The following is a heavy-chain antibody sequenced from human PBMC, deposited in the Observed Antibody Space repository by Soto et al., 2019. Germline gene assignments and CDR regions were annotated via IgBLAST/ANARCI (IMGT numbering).Heavy chain of an antibody. Sequence: QVQLVQSGAEVKKPGASVKVSCKASGYTFTSYAMHWVRQDPGQRLEWMGWINAGNGNTKYSQKYQGRITMTRDTSASTAYMEHSSRRSEDAAVYYCAKDPGEYRSGRYSGPHAFDIWGQVTMLTASS. CDR3: AKDPGEYRSGRYSGPHAFDI. J-gene: IGHJ3*02. CDR2: INAGNGNT. D-gene: IGHD3-10*01. V-gene: IGHV1-3*01. CDR1: GYTFTSYA.